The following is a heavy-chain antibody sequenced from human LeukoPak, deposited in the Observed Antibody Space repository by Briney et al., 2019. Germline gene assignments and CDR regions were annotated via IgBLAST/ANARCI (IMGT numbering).Heavy chain of an antibody. Sequence: GASVKVSCKASGYTFTSYAMHWVRQAPGQRLEWMGGIIPIFGTANYAQKFQGRVTITADESTSTDYMELSSLRSEDTAVYYCAAGVAPHLWFGELLPDYWGQGTLVTVSS. CDR2: IIPIFGTA. J-gene: IGHJ4*02. CDR3: AAGVAPHLWFGELLPDY. CDR1: GYTFTSYA. D-gene: IGHD3-10*01. V-gene: IGHV1-69*13.